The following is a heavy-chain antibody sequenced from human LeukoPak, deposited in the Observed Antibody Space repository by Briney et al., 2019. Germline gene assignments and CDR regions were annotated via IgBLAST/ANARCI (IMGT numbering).Heavy chain of an antibody. CDR3: ARSGITGTVPVADAFDI. CDR2: IYPGDSDT. CDR1: GYSFTSYW. D-gene: IGHD1-20*01. Sequence: KLGESLKISCKGSGYSFTSYWIGWVRQMPGKGLEWMGIIYPGDSDTRYSPSFQGQVTISADKSISTAYLQWSSLKASDTAMYYCARSGITGTVPVADAFDIWGQGTMVTVSS. V-gene: IGHV5-51*01. J-gene: IGHJ3*02.